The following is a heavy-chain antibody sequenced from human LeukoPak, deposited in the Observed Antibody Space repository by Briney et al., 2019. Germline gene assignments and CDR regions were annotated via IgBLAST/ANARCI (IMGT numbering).Heavy chain of an antibody. V-gene: IGHV3-15*01. CDR3: TTSGYIVATTLQPDY. Sequence: GGSLRLSCEASGFDFSSYALTWVRQAPGEGLEWVGRIKSKTDGGTTDYAAPVKGRFTISRDDSKNTLYLQMNSLKTEDTAVYYCTTSGYIVATTLQPDYWGQGTLVTVSS. CDR1: GFDFSSYA. J-gene: IGHJ4*02. D-gene: IGHD5-12*01. CDR2: IKSKTDGGTT.